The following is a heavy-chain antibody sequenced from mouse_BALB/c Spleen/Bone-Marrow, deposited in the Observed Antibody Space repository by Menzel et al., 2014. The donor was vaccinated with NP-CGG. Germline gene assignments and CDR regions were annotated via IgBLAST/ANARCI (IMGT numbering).Heavy chain of an antibody. CDR2: ISTYYGDA. CDR1: GYTFTDYA. CDR3: AREVRDDYAMDY. Sequence: VKLMESGAELVRPGVSVKTSCKGSGYTFTDYAMHWVKQSHAKSLEWIGVISTYYGDASYNQKFKGKATMTVDKSSSTAYMELARLTSEDSAIYYCAREVRDDYAMDYWGQGTSVTVSS. J-gene: IGHJ4*01. D-gene: IGHD2-14*01. V-gene: IGHV1S137*01.